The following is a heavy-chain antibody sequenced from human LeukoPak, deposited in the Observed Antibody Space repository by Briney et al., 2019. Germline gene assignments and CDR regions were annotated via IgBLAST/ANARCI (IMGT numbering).Heavy chain of an antibody. CDR3: ARDGGRYDFWSGYYYYYGMDV. CDR1: GFTFSSYA. V-gene: IGHV3-23*01. J-gene: IGHJ6*02. D-gene: IGHD3-3*01. CDR2: VSESGGST. Sequence: GGSLRLSCAASGFTFSSYAMSWVRQAPGKGLEWVSTVSESGGSTYYAVSVKGRFTISRNNPKHTLSLQMDRLRAEDTAVYYCARDGGRYDFWSGYYYYYGMDVWGQGTTVTVSS.